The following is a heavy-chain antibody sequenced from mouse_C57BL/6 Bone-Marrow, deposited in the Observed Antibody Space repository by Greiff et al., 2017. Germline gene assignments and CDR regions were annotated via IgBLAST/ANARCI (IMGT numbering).Heavy chain of an antibody. CDR2: IWRGGST. D-gene: IGHD1-1*01. J-gene: IGHJ4*01. CDR3: ASLNYYGSSPYYYAMDY. CDR1: GFSLTSYG. V-gene: IGHV2-5*01. Sequence: VQLQQSGPGLVQPSQSLSITCTVSGFSLTSYGVHWVRQSPGKGLEWLGVIWRGGSTDYNAAFMSRLSITKDNSKSQVFFKMNSLQADDTAIYYCASLNYYGSSPYYYAMDYWGQGTSVTVSS.